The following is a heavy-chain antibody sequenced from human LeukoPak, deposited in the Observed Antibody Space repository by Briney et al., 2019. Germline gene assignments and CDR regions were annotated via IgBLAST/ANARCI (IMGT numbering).Heavy chain of an antibody. D-gene: IGHD6-6*01. CDR3: ARGPVYHEYSSSSSELGAHSSDYYYYGMDV. Sequence: SETLSLTCAVYGGSFSGYYWSWIRQPPGKGLEWIGEIDHSGSTNYNPSLKSRVTISVDTSKNQFSLKLSSVTAADTAVYYCARGPVYHEYSSSSSELGAHSSDYYYYGMDVWGQGTTVTVSS. J-gene: IGHJ6*02. CDR2: IDHSGST. V-gene: IGHV4-34*01. CDR1: GGSFSGYY.